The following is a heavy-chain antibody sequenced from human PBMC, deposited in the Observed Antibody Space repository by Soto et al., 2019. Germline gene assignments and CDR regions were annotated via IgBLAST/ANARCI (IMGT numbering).Heavy chain of an antibody. CDR2: ISHHGLKE. CDR1: GFTFRDYG. J-gene: IGHJ4*02. V-gene: IGHV3-30*18. CDR3: AKDWVGGSNKYYFEY. Sequence: VESGGGLVEPGGSLRLSCETTGFTFRDYGMHWVRQAPGKGLEWVAGISHHGLKEHYADSVKGRFTISRDNSKKTVYLQLNSLRGDDTAVYYCAKDWVGGSNKYYFEYWGQGTLVTVSS. D-gene: IGHD1-26*01.